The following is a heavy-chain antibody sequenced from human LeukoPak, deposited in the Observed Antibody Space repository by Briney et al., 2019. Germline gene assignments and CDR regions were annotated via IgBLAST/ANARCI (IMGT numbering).Heavy chain of an antibody. D-gene: IGHD2-15*01. J-gene: IGHJ6*02. CDR3: ARYIVVVVAPYYYYYGMDV. CDR2: IIPILGIA. Sequence: SVKVSCKASGGTFSSYTISWVRQAPGQGLEWMGRIIPILGIANYAQKFQGRVTITADKSTSTAYMELSSLRSEDTAVYYCARYIVVVVAPYYYYYGMDVWGQGTTVTVSS. CDR1: GGTFSSYT. V-gene: IGHV1-69*02.